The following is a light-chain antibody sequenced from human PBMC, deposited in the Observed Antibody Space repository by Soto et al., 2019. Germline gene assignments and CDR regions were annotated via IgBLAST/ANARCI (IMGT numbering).Light chain of an antibody. CDR2: KAS. Sequence: IQLTQSPSSLSASVVASVTLSFTASHGISTLFAWYQQKPGKAPKFLIYKASTLESGVPSRFSGSGSGTEFTLTISSVQPDDFATYYCQQYKSYPLTFGGGTKVDIK. J-gene: IGKJ4*01. CDR3: QQYKSYPLT. V-gene: IGKV1-5*03. CDR1: HGISTL.